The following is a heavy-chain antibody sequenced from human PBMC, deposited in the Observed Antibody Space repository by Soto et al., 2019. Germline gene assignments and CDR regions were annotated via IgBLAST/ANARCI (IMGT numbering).Heavy chain of an antibody. D-gene: IGHD1-26*01. CDR1: GGTFSSYT. CDR3: ARDWRELLPSYWYFDL. J-gene: IGHJ2*01. V-gene: IGHV1-69*08. Sequence: QVQLVQSGAEVKKPGSSVKVSCKASGGTFSSYTISWVRQAPGQGLEWMGRIIPILGIANYAQKFQGRVTITADKSTSTAYMELSSLRSEDTAVYYCARDWRELLPSYWYFDLWGRGTLVTVSS. CDR2: IIPILGIA.